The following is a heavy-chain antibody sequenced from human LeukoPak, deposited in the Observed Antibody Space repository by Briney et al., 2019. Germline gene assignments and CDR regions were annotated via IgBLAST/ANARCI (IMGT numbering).Heavy chain of an antibody. CDR1: GGSISSSSYY. V-gene: IGHV4-39*01. Sequence: SDTVSLTYTVCGGSISSSSYYGGRLRPPPGKGLEWIGSIYYSGSTYYNPSLQSRVTISVDTSNNQFSLKLSSVTAADTAVYYCATGDMVRSDYFDYWGQGTLVTVSS. CDR2: IYYSGST. J-gene: IGHJ4*02. D-gene: IGHD3-10*01. CDR3: ATGDMVRSDYFDY.